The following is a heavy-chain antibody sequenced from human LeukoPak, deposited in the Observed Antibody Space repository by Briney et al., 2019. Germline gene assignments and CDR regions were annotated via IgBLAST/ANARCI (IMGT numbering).Heavy chain of an antibody. CDR3: ARKYYDFWSGHRPNYFDY. CDR2: INPNSGGT. Sequence: ASVKVSCKASGYTFTGYYMHWVRQAPGQGLEWMGWINPNSGGTNYAQKFQGRVTMTRDTSISTAYMELSRLRSDDTAVYYCARKYYDFWSGHRPNYFDYWGQGTLVTVSS. V-gene: IGHV1-2*02. D-gene: IGHD3-3*01. J-gene: IGHJ4*02. CDR1: GYTFTGYY.